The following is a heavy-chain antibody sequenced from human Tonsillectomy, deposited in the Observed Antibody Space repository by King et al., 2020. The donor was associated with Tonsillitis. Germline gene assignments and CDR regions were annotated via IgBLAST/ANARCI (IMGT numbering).Heavy chain of an antibody. Sequence: VQLVESGGGLVEPGGSLRLSCAASGFTFSDYYMSWIRQAPGKGLEWVSYISGNSIYTNFADSVKGRFTISRDNANSSLYLHMDSLRAEDTALYYCARDFTGMDVWGQGTTVTASS. CDR2: ISGNSIYT. CDR3: ARDFTGMDV. V-gene: IGHV3-11*05. J-gene: IGHJ6*02. CDR1: GFTFSDYY.